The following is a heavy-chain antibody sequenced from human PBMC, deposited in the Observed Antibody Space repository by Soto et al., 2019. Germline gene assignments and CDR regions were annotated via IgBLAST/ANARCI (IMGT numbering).Heavy chain of an antibody. Sequence: ASVKVSCKASGGTFSSYAISWVRQAPGQGLEWMGGIIPIFGTANYAQKFQGRVTITADESTSTAYMELSSLRSEDTAVYYCARVGDILTGYYYYYYAMDVWGQGTTVTVSS. CDR3: ARVGDILTGYYYYYYAMDV. V-gene: IGHV1-69*13. CDR1: GGTFSSYA. D-gene: IGHD3-9*01. CDR2: IIPIFGTA. J-gene: IGHJ6*02.